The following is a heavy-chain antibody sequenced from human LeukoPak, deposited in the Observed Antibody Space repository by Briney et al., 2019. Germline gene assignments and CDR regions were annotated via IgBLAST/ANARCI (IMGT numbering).Heavy chain of an antibody. Sequence: ASVKVSCKASGCTFTGYYMHWVRQAPGQGLEWMGWINPNSGGTNYAQKFQGRVTMTRDTSISTAYMELSRLRSDDTAVYYCAGWQYQLPPYYFDYWGQGTLVTVSS. CDR1: GCTFTGYY. V-gene: IGHV1-2*02. CDR2: INPNSGGT. J-gene: IGHJ4*02. D-gene: IGHD2-2*01. CDR3: AGWQYQLPPYYFDY.